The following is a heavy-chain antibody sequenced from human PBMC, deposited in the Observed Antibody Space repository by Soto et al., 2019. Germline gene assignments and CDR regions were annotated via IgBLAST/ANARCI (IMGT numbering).Heavy chain of an antibody. CDR3: ARAYCSGGSCYSEGWFDP. CDR2: IIPIFGTA. CDR1: GGTFSSYA. Sequence: QVQLVQSGAEVKKPGSSVKVSCKASGGTFSSYAISWVRQAPGQGLEWMGGIIPIFGTANYAQKFQGRVTITADESTSTAYMELSSLRSEDTAVYYCARAYCSGGSCYSEGWFDPWGQGTLVTVS. J-gene: IGHJ5*02. V-gene: IGHV1-69*01. D-gene: IGHD2-15*01.